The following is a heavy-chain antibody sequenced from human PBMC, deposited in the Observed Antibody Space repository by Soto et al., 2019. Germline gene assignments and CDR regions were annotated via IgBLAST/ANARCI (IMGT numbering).Heavy chain of an antibody. Sequence: QVQLVESGGGVVQPGRSLRLSCAASGFTFSSYGMHWVRQAPGKGLEWVAVIWYDGSNKYYADSVKGRFTISRDNSKNTLYLQMNSLRAEDTAVYYCASAHGGSGNPKYYFDYWGQGTLVTVSS. CDR3: ASAHGGSGNPKYYFDY. CDR2: IWYDGSNK. CDR1: GFTFSSYG. D-gene: IGHD6-19*01. V-gene: IGHV3-33*01. J-gene: IGHJ4*02.